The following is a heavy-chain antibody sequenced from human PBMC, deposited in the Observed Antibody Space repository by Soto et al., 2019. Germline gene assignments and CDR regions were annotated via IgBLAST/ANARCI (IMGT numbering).Heavy chain of an antibody. CDR1: GFTFSSYG. CDR3: ARKLEYYYGMDV. D-gene: IGHD1-1*01. V-gene: IGHV3-33*01. Sequence: GGSLRLSCAASGFTFSSYGMHWVRQAPGKGLEWVAVIWYDGSNKYYADSVKGRFTISRDNSKNTLYLQMNSLRAEDTAVYYCARKLEYYYGMDVWGQGTTVTVSS. J-gene: IGHJ6*02. CDR2: IWYDGSNK.